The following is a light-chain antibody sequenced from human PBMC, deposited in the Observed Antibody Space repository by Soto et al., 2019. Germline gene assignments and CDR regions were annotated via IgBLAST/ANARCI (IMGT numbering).Light chain of an antibody. Sequence: MTQSPSTLSGPVGDRVNITCRASQTISSWLAWYQQKPGKAPKLLIYKASTLKSGVPSRFRGRGSGTEFTLPISRLQPDDVATYSCQHYNSYSEAFGQGTKVDIK. V-gene: IGKV1-5*03. CDR2: KAS. CDR1: QTISSW. CDR3: QHYNSYSEA. J-gene: IGKJ1*01.